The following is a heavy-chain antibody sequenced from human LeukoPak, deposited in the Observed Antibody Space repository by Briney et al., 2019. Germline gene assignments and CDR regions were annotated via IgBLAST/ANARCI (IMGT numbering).Heavy chain of an antibody. V-gene: IGHV3-74*01. D-gene: IGHD6-6*01. Sequence: GGSLRLSCAASGFTFSIYLMHWVRQAPGKGLVWFSRIHTDGSATDYAASVKSRFTISRDNAQHTLFLQMNSLRDEDTAVYYCTRGTTAARPDYFDYWGQGTLVTVSS. J-gene: IGHJ4*02. CDR2: IHTDGSAT. CDR1: GFTFSIYL. CDR3: TRGTTAARPDYFDY.